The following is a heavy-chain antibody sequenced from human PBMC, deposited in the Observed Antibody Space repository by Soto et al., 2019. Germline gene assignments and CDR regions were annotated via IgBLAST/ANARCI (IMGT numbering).Heavy chain of an antibody. Sequence: GGFLRLSCAASGFTFSSYAMSWVRQAPGKGLEWVSAISGSGGSTYYADSVKGRFTISRDNSKNTLYLQMNSLRAEDTAVYYCANLATGGYDFWSGYYWFDPWGQGTLVTVSS. J-gene: IGHJ5*02. CDR3: ANLATGGYDFWSGYYWFDP. CDR2: ISGSGGST. V-gene: IGHV3-23*01. CDR1: GFTFSSYA. D-gene: IGHD3-3*01.